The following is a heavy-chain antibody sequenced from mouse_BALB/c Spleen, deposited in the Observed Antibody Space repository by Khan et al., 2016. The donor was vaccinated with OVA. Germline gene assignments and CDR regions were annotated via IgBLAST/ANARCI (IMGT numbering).Heavy chain of an antibody. D-gene: IGHD2-2*01. CDR1: GFTFSSFA. J-gene: IGHJ4*01. Sequence: EVELVESGGGVVKPGGSLKLSCSASGFTFSSFAMSWVRQTPEKRLEWVATISTGGHSTFYPDSVKGRFTISRDNARNTLYLQMSSRRSEDTAMYYCARSLVDYYAMDYWGQGTSVTVSA. V-gene: IGHV5-9-3*01. CDR2: ISTGGHST. CDR3: ARSLVDYYAMDY.